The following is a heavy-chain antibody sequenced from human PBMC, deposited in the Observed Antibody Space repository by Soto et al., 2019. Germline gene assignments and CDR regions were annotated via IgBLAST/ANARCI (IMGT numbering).Heavy chain of an antibody. CDR1: GGSFTSFI. CDR2: IIPVLDVE. D-gene: IGHD7-27*01. Sequence: QVQLVQSGAEVKKPGSSVKVSCKASGGSFTSFIVTWVRQAPGQGLEWMGRIIPVLDVEYYAQKFQGRLTITADKSTNTAYMELRSLRSEDTAVYYCAKSPNPGSAAPSSYGMDVWGLGTTVTVSS. V-gene: IGHV1-69*02. CDR3: AKSPNPGSAAPSSYGMDV. J-gene: IGHJ6*02.